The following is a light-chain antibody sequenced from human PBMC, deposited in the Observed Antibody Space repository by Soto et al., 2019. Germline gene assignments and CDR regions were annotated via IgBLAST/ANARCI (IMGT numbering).Light chain of an antibody. CDR1: QSLSSN. Sequence: ERVMTQSPATLSVSPGERATLSCRASQSLSSNLAWYQQKPGQAPRLLIYGASTRATGIPARFSGSGSGTEFTLTISILQSEDLAVYYCQQYNGWPPLFGPGTKVDIK. CDR2: GAS. J-gene: IGKJ3*01. CDR3: QQYNGWPPL. V-gene: IGKV3-15*01.